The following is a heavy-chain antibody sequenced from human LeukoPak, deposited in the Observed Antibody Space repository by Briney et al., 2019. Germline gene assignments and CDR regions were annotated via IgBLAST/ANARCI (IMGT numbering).Heavy chain of an antibody. Sequence: SETLSLTCTVSGYSISSGYYWGWIRQPPGKGLEWIGSIYHSGSTYYNPSLKSRVTIPVDTSKNQFSLKLSSVTAADTAVYYCARLAHYGGNDYWGQGTLVTVSS. CDR1: GYSISSGYY. V-gene: IGHV4-38-2*02. CDR3: ARLAHYGGNDY. J-gene: IGHJ4*02. CDR2: IYHSGST. D-gene: IGHD4-23*01.